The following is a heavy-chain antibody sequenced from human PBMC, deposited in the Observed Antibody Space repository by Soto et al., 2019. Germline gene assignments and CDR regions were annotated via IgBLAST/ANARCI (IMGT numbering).Heavy chain of an antibody. V-gene: IGHV3-21*01. CDR2: ITNNDYT. D-gene: IGHD2-8*01. CDR1: GFTFNTFN. J-gene: IGHJ4*02. Sequence: PVGSLRLSCAASGFTFNTFNMNWVRQAPGKGLEWVSSITNNDYTAYADSVKGRFTISRDNAKKSLYLQMNSLRAEDTAVYYCTLYDAPFFDFSSQGALGTVS. CDR3: TLYDAPFFDF.